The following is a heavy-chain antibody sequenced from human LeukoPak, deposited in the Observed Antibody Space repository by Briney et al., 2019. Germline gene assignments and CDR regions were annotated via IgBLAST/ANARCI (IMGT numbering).Heavy chain of an antibody. D-gene: IGHD3-9*01. CDR3: ARSADDILTGDNWFDP. J-gene: IGHJ5*02. Sequence: PSETLSLTCTVSGGSISSYYWSWIRQPAGKGLEWIGRIYTSGSTNYNPSLKSRVTMSVDTPKNQFSLKLSSVTAADTAVHYCARSADDILTGDNWFDPWGQGTLVTVSS. CDR2: IYTSGST. CDR1: GGSISSYY. V-gene: IGHV4-4*07.